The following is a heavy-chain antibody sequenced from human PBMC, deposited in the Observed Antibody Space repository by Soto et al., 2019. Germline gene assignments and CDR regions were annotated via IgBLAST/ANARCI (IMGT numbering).Heavy chain of an antibody. D-gene: IGHD4-17*01. CDR1: GGSFSGYY. J-gene: IGHJ4*02. Sequence: SETLSLTCAVYGGSFSGYYWSWIRQPPGKGLEWIGEINHSGSTNYNPSLKSRVTISVDTSKNQFSLKLSSVTAADTAVYYCARGMTTVTLAIDYWGQGTLVTVSS. CDR2: INHSGST. V-gene: IGHV4-34*01. CDR3: ARGMTTVTLAIDY.